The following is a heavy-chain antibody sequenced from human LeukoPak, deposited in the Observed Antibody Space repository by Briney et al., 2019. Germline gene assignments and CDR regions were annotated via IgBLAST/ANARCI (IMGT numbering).Heavy chain of an antibody. D-gene: IGHD3-16*01. J-gene: IGHJ4*02. CDR2: ISYDGRNK. V-gene: IGHV3-30*03. CDR1: GFTFSNYG. Sequence: GGSLRLSCGNSGFTFSNYGMYWVRQAPGKGLEWVAVISYDGRNKYYGDSVKGRFTISRDNSKNTLYLQMNSLRTEDAAVYYCLPGANHDLGAYLDNWGQGTLVTAPS. CDR3: LPGANHDLGAYLDN.